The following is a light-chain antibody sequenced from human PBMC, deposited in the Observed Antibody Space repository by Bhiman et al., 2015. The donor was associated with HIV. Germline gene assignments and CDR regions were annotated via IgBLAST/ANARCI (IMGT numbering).Light chain of an antibody. CDR3: GTWDSSLSAGGV. V-gene: IGLV1-51*02. CDR1: ASNIGRNS. J-gene: IGLJ1*01. CDR2: ENN. Sequence: QSVLTQSPSVSEAPGQRVTISCSGSASNIGRNSVYWYQQLPGTAPKLLIYENNKRPSGIPDRFSGSKSGTSATLGITGLQTGDEADYYCGTWDSSLSAGGVFGTGTKVTVL.